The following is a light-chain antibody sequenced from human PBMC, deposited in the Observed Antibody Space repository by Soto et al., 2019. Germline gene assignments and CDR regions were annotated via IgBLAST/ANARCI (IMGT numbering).Light chain of an antibody. CDR2: DAS. Sequence: EIVLTQSPGTLSVSPGERATLSCRTSQRVRTYLAWDQVTPGQAQRLLIYDASTRANGIPARFSGSGSRTEFTLTISSLQTEDFAVYYCQQYNNWPPITFGQGTRLEIK. CDR1: QRVRTY. V-gene: IGKV3-15*01. CDR3: QQYNNWPPIT. J-gene: IGKJ5*01.